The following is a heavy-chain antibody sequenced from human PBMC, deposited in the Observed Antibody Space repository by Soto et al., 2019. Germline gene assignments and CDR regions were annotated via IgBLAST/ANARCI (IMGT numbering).Heavy chain of an antibody. Sequence: LRLSCVDPGFTFTTYALHWIRQAPGKGLEWVAVISPNGNNQYYADSVKGRFTISRDTSKSTLYLQMTSLRPDDTAVYYCASGAGFYYFDYWGQGTLVTVSS. D-gene: IGHD1-26*01. CDR3: ASGAGFYYFDY. V-gene: IGHV3-30*04. CDR1: GFTFTTYA. J-gene: IGHJ4*02. CDR2: ISPNGNNQ.